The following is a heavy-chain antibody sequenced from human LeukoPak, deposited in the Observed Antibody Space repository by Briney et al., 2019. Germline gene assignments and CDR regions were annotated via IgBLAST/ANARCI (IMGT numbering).Heavy chain of an antibody. V-gene: IGHV4-59*01. D-gene: IGHD3-10*01. CDR3: ARDHITPHYWYFDL. J-gene: IGHJ2*01. Sequence: PSETLSLTCTVSGVSMSGYYWSWIRQPPGKGLEWIGYIYYSGSTNYNPSLKSRVTISVDTSKNQFSLKLSSVTAADTAVYYCARDHITPHYWYFDLWGRGTLVTVSS. CDR2: IYYSGST. CDR1: GVSMSGYY.